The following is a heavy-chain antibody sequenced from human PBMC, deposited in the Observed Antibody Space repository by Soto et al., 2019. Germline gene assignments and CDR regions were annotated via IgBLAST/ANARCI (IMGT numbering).Heavy chain of an antibody. D-gene: IGHD1-26*01. V-gene: IGHV3-30-3*01. J-gene: IGHJ2*01. CDR3: ARRGLSGSIWYSDL. CDR2: ISYDGSYK. CDR1: GFTFSHYA. Sequence: QVQLVESGGGVVQPGTSLRLSCAASGFTFSHYAIHWVRQAPGKGLEWVAVISYDGSYKYYADSVKGRFTISRDNSRNTLYLPMNSLRAEDTALYYCARRGLSGSIWYSDLWGRGTLVTVSS.